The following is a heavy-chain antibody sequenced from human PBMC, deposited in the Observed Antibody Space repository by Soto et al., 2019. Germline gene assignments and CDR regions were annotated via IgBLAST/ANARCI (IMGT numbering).Heavy chain of an antibody. D-gene: IGHD2-2*01. V-gene: IGHV3-33*01. CDR1: GFTFSSYV. J-gene: IGHJ4*02. Sequence: GGSLRLSCAASGFTFSSYVMHWVRQAPGKGLEWVAVIWYDGSNKYYADSVKGRFTISRDNSKNTLYLQMNSLRAEDTAVYYCASSVVPAARALDYRGQGTLVTVSS. CDR3: ASSVVPAARALDY. CDR2: IWYDGSNK.